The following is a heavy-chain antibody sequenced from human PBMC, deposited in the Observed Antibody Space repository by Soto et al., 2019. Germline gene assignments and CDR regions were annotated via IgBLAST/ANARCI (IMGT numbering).Heavy chain of an antibody. CDR3: ARVSVAVAGIPAAFDP. J-gene: IGHJ5*02. D-gene: IGHD6-19*01. CDR1: GFTFSSYA. Sequence: QVQLVESGGGVVQPGRSLRLSCAASGFTFSSYAMHWVRQAPGKGLEWVAVISYDGSNKYYADSVKGRFTISRDNSKNTLYLQMNSLRAEDTAVYYCARVSVAVAGIPAAFDPWGQGTLVTVSS. CDR2: ISYDGSNK. V-gene: IGHV3-30-3*01.